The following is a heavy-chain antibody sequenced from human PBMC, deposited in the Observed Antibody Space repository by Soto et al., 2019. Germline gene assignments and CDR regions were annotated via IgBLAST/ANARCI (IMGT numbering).Heavy chain of an antibody. CDR1: GGTFSSYA. D-gene: IGHD3-3*01. V-gene: IGHV1-69*13. Sequence: GASVKVSCKASGGTFSSYAISWVRQAPGQGLEWMGGIIPIFGTANYAQKFQGRVTITADESTSTAYMELSSLRSEDTAVYYCAIEDITNFGDWEYYYYYGMDVWGQGTTVTVSS. CDR3: AIEDITNFGDWEYYYYYGMDV. J-gene: IGHJ6*02. CDR2: IIPIFGTA.